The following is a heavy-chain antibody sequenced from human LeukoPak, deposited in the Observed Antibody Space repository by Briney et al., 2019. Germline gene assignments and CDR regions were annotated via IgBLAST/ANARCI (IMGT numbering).Heavy chain of an antibody. CDR1: GFTFSSYA. Sequence: GGSLRLSCAVSGFTFSSYAMSWVRQAPGKGLEGVSGISTSGGSSSYADSVKGRFTISRDNPRNTLYMQMNSLRAEDTALYYCAIMHPYYDGSGYWVQWGQGTLVTVSS. D-gene: IGHD3-22*01. CDR2: ISTSGGSS. V-gene: IGHV3-23*01. J-gene: IGHJ4*02. CDR3: AIMHPYYDGSGYWVQ.